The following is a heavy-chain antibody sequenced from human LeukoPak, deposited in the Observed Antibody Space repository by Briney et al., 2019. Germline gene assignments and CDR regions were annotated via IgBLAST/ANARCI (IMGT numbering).Heavy chain of an antibody. D-gene: IGHD3-9*01. V-gene: IGHV1-2*02. Sequence: ASVKVSCKASGYTFIGYSMHWVRQAPGQGLEWMGWINPNGGGTNYAQKFQGRVTVTRDTSISTAYMELSRLRSDDTAVYYCAPLTGYYIQSSDIWGQGTTVTVSS. CDR1: GYTFIGYS. J-gene: IGHJ3*02. CDR2: INPNGGGT. CDR3: APLTGYYIQSSDI.